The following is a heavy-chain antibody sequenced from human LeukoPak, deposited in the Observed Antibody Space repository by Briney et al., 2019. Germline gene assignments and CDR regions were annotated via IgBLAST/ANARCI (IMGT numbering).Heavy chain of an antibody. J-gene: IGHJ4*02. CDR1: GGSISSYY. D-gene: IGHD3-22*01. V-gene: IGHV4-59*12. CDR3: ARVSVTNYDSSGYYPDY. Sequence: SETLSLTCTVSGGSISSYYWSWIRQPPGKGLEWIGYIYLSGGTYYHPSLKSRVTISVDTSKNQFSLKLSSVTAADTAVYYCARVSVTNYDSSGYYPDYWGQGTLVTVSS. CDR2: IYLSGGT.